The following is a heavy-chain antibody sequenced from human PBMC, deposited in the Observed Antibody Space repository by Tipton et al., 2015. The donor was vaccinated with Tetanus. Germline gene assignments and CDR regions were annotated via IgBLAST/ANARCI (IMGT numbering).Heavy chain of an antibody. D-gene: IGHD3-22*01. CDR3: AKDSPYSRYYDSSGSFFDY. CDR1: GFTFDDYT. J-gene: IGHJ4*02. V-gene: IGHV3-43*01. Sequence: GSLRLSCAASGFTFDDYTMHWVRQAPGKGLEWVSLISWDGGSTYYADSVKGRFTISRDNSKNSLYLQMNSLRTEDTALYYCAKDSPYSRYYDSSGSFFDYWGQGTLVTVSS. CDR2: ISWDGGST.